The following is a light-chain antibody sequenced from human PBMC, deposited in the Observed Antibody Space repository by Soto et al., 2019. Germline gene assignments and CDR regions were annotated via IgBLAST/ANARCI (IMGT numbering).Light chain of an antibody. CDR1: QSVSSSY. CDR3: QQYGSSPLT. CDR2: GAS. Sequence: EIGLTQSPGTLSLSPGEISTLSCRSSQSVSSSYLAWYQQKPGQAPRLLIYGASSRATGIPDRFSGSGSGTDFTLTISRLEPEDFAVYYCQQYGSSPLTFGGGTKVDIK. V-gene: IGKV3-20*01. J-gene: IGKJ4*01.